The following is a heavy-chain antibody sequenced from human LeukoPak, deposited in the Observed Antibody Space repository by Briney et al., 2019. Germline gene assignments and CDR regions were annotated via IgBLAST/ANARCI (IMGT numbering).Heavy chain of an antibody. V-gene: IGHV6-1*01. J-gene: IGHJ3*02. CDR2: TYYRSKWYN. CDR3: ANVYGVYDYGGNAFDI. Sequence: SQTLSLTCAISGDSVSSNSAAWNWIRQSPSRGLEWLGRTYYRSKWYNDYAVSVKSRITINPDTSKNQFSLQLNSVTPEDTAVYYCANVYGVYDYGGNAFDIWGQGTMVTVSS. CDR1: GDSVSSNSAA. D-gene: IGHD4-23*01.